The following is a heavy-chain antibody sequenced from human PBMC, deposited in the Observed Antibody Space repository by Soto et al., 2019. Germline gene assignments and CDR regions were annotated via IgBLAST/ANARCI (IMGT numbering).Heavy chain of an antibody. Sequence: SETLSLTCTVSGGSISSSSYYWGWIRRPPGKGLEFIGSINYRGDTYYNPSLRSRVTLSVDTSKNQFSLKVTSVTATDRGLYYCSRRAPEGFDPWGQGTLVT. CDR2: INYRGDT. V-gene: IGHV4-39*01. J-gene: IGHJ5*02. CDR1: GGSISSSSYY. CDR3: SRRAPEGFDP.